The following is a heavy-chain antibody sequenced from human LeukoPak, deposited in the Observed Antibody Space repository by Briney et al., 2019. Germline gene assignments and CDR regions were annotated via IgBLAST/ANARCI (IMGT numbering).Heavy chain of an antibody. D-gene: IGHD6-19*01. V-gene: IGHV3-21*01. J-gene: IGHJ6*03. CDR2: ISSSSSYI. Sequence: TGGSLRLSCAASGFTFSSYSVNWVRQAPGKGLEWVSSISSSSSYIYYADSVKGRFTISRDNSKNTLSLQMNSLRAEDTAVYYCARGVQQWLVFQNIYYMDVWGKGTTVTISS. CDR3: ARGVQQWLVFQNIYYMDV. CDR1: GFTFSSYS.